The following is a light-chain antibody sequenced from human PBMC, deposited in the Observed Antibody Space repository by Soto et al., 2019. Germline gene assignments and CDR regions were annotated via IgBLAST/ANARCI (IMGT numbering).Light chain of an antibody. V-gene: IGKV1-39*01. Sequence: DIQMTPSPSSLSESVGDRVIIGGRGSQSIGTQLNWYQQKPGKAPKLLIYGASSLQSGVPSRFSGSGSGTDFTLTIGSLEPEDSATYYWQQSYSSPPITFGQGTRLEIK. CDR1: QSIGTQ. CDR3: QQSYSSPPIT. CDR2: GAS. J-gene: IGKJ5*01.